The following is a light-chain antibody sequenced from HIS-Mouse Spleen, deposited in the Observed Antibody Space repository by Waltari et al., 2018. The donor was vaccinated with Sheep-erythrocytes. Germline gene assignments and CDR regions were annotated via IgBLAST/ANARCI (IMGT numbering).Light chain of an antibody. Sequence: SYELTQPPSVSVSPGQTASITCPGDNLGDKYACWYHQKPGQSPVLVIYQDSKRPSGIPERFSGSNSGNTATLTISGTQAMDEADYYCQAWDSSTVVFGGGTKLTVL. CDR1: NLGDKY. CDR2: QDS. CDR3: QAWDSSTVV. J-gene: IGLJ2*01. V-gene: IGLV3-1*01.